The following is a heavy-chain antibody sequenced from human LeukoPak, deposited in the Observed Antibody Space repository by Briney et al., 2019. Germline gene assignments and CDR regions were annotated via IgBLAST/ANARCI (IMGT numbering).Heavy chain of an antibody. Sequence: GESLKISCKGSGYSFTSYWIGWVRQMPGKGLEWMGIIYPGDSDIRYSPSFQGQVIISADKSISTAYLQRSSLKASDTAIYYCARSCSSTSCYLTDAFDIWGQGTMVTVSS. J-gene: IGHJ3*02. CDR1: GYSFTSYW. CDR3: ARSCSSTSCYLTDAFDI. D-gene: IGHD2-2*01. V-gene: IGHV5-51*01. CDR2: IYPGDSDI.